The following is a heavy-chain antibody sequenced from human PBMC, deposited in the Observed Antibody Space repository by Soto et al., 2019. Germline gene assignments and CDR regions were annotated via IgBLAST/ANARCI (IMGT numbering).Heavy chain of an antibody. D-gene: IGHD5-18*01. CDR1: GFTFSSYA. CDR3: AKDVGYSYAVRSGYYFDY. CDR2: ISGSGGST. V-gene: IGHV3-23*01. J-gene: IGHJ4*02. Sequence: GGSLRLSCAASGFTFSSYAMSWVRQAPGKGLEWVSAISGSGGSTYYADSVKGRFTISRDNSKNTLYLQMNSLRAEDTAVYYCAKDVGYSYAVRSGYYFDYWGQGTLVTVSS.